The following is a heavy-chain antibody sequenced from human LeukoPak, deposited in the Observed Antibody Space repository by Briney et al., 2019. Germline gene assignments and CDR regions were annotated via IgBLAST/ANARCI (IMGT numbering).Heavy chain of an antibody. CDR3: ARDFYDILTGYQNYYYYYMDV. J-gene: IGHJ6*03. D-gene: IGHD3-9*01. Sequence: ASVKVSCKASGYTFTGYYMHWVRQAPGQGLEWMGWISSYNGNTKYAEKLQGRVTITADKSTSTAYMELSSLRSEDTAVYYCARDFYDILTGYQNYYYYYMDVWGKGTTVTVSS. CDR2: ISSYNGNT. CDR1: GYTFTGYY. V-gene: IGHV1-18*04.